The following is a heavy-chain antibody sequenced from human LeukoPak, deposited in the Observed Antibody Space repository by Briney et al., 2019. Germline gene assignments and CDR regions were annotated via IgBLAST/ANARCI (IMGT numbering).Heavy chain of an antibody. CDR2: IYHSGST. J-gene: IGHJ4*02. D-gene: IGHD3-10*01. V-gene: IGHV4-38-2*02. CDR3: AREGGSGSSYYFDY. Sequence: PSETLSLTCTVSGYSISSGYYWGWIRQPPGKGLEWIGSIYHSGSTYYNPSLKSRVTISVDTSISTAYLQWSSLKASDTAMYYCAREGGSGSSYYFDYWGQGTLVTVSS. CDR1: GYSISSGYY.